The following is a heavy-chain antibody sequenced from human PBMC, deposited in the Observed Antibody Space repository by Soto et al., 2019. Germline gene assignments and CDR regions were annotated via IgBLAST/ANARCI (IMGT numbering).Heavy chain of an antibody. V-gene: IGHV1-8*01. J-gene: IGHJ4*02. CDR1: GYTFTSYD. CDR2: MNPNTGNS. CDR3: ARRAETNGWNGFGADKYYFDF. Sequence: ASVKVSCKASGYTFTSYDIYWVRQAAGQGLEWMGWMNPNTGNSGYAQKFQGRVTVTSDTSINTVHMELSSLRSEDTAVYYCARRAETNGWNGFGADKYYFDFWGQGTLVTVSS. D-gene: IGHD1-1*01.